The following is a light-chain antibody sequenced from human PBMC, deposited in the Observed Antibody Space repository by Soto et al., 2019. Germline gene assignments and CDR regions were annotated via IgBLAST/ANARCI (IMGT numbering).Light chain of an antibody. CDR2: KAS. Sequence: DIPMTQSPSTLSASVGDRVTITCRASQSISSWLAWYQQKPGKAPKLLIYKASSLESGVPSRFSGSGSGTEFTLTISSLQPDDFATYYCQQYNRAWTFGQGTKVEIK. CDR3: QQYNRAWT. CDR1: QSISSW. J-gene: IGKJ1*01. V-gene: IGKV1-5*03.